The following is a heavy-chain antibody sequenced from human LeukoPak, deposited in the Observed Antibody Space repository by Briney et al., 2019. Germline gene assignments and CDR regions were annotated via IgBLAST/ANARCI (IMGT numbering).Heavy chain of an antibody. Sequence: PGGSLRLSCAASGFTVSSNYMSWVRQAPGRGLEWVSVIYSGGSTYYADSVKGRFTISRDNSKNTLYLQMNSLRAEDTAVYYCARDGVVPAATFDYWGQGTLVTVSS. D-gene: IGHD2-2*01. V-gene: IGHV3-66*01. CDR2: IYSGGST. CDR3: ARDGVVPAATFDY. CDR1: GFTVSSNY. J-gene: IGHJ4*02.